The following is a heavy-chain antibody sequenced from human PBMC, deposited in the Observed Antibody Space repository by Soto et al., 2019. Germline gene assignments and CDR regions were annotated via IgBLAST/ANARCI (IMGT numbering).Heavy chain of an antibody. D-gene: IGHD3-9*01. CDR2: IYWDEEK. J-gene: IGHJ6*02. CDR1: GFSLSPSRVI. Sequence: SGPTLVNTTRTLPLTSFFSGFSLSPSRVIVGRISQPPGKSLEWLALIYWDEEKRYSPSLKSRLTITKDTSKNQVVLTMTNMDPVDTATYYCAHSQGDYDILTGYQYNGMDVWGQGT. V-gene: IGHV2-5*02. CDR3: AHSQGDYDILTGYQYNGMDV.